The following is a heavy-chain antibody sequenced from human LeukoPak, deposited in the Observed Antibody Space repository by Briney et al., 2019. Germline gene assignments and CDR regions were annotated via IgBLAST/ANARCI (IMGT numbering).Heavy chain of an antibody. CDR2: IHYSGST. CDR1: GGSISSSSYY. D-gene: IGHD2-21*01. Sequence: SETLSLTCTVSGGSISSSSYYWGWIRQPPGKGLEWIGSIHYSGSTYYNPSLKSRVTISVDTSKNQFSLKLSSVTAADTAVYYCARHTEYCGGDCYFNWFDPWGQGTLVTVSS. V-gene: IGHV4-39*01. CDR3: ARHTEYCGGDCYFNWFDP. J-gene: IGHJ5*02.